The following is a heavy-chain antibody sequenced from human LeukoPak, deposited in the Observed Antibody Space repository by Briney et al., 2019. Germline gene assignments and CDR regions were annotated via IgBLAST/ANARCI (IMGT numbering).Heavy chain of an antibody. CDR1: GYTFTSYD. Sequence: ASVKVSCKASGYTFTSYDINWVRQATGQGLEWMGWMNPNSGNTGYAQKFQGRVTVTRNTSISTAYMELSSLRSEDTAVYYCARAIGIPDDAFDIWGQGTMVTVSS. V-gene: IGHV1-8*01. CDR3: ARAIGIPDDAFDI. CDR2: MNPNSGNT. D-gene: IGHD3-16*02. J-gene: IGHJ3*02.